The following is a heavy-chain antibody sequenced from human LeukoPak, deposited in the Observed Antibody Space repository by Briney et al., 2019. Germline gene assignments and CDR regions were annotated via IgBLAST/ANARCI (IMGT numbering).Heavy chain of an antibody. CDR3: EADPGDY. Sequence: GSLRLSCAASGFTFSSYWMSWVRQAPGKGLECVANIKQDGSETYYVDSVKGRFNISRDNAKNSLYLQMNSLRAEDTAVYYCEADPGDYWGQGTLVTVSS. CDR1: GFTFSSYW. J-gene: IGHJ4*02. CDR2: IKQDGSET. D-gene: IGHD2-15*01. V-gene: IGHV3-7*01.